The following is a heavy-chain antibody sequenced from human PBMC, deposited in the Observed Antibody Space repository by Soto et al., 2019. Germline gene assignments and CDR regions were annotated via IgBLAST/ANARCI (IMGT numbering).Heavy chain of an antibody. CDR3: AKGGRARPRITADAFDI. CDR2: ISYDGSNK. Sequence: GGSLRLSCAASGFTFSSYGMHWVRQAPGKGLEWVAVISYDGSNKYYADSVKGRFTISRDNSKNTLYLQMNSLRAEDTDVYYCAKGGRARPRITADAFDIWGQGTMVTVSS. D-gene: IGHD3-16*01. CDR1: GFTFSSYG. V-gene: IGHV3-30*18. J-gene: IGHJ3*02.